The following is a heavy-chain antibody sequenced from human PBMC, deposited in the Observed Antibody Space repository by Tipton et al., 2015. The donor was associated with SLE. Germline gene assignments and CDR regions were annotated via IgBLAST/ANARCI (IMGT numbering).Heavy chain of an antibody. CDR2: IIPILGIA. J-gene: IGHJ5*02. Sequence: QVQLVQSGAEVKKPGSSVKVSCKASGGTFSSYTISWVRQAPGQGLEWMGRIIPILGIANYAQKFQGRVTITADKSTSTAYMELRSLRSDDTAVYYCARDRTRTPGWFDPWGQGTLVTVSS. D-gene: IGHD1-1*01. CDR1: GGTFSSYT. V-gene: IGHV1-69*09. CDR3: ARDRTRTPGWFDP.